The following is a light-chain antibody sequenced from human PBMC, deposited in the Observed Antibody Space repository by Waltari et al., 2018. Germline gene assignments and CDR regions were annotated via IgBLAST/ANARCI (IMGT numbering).Light chain of an antibody. CDR3: ASYVNYTTFHVV. Sequence: QSALTQPASVSGSPGQSIPISCTGATRPPGLYTLVPWYQQHPGKVPKPIIFEGVKRPSGVSNRFAGSKSVTPASLTISGLQADDEADYFCASYVNYTTFHVVFGGGTKLTVL. CDR1: TRPPGLYTL. J-gene: IGLJ2*01. V-gene: IGLV2-23*03. CDR2: EGV.